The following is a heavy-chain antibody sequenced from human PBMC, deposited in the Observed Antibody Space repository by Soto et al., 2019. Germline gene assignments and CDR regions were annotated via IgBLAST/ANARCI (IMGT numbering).Heavy chain of an antibody. J-gene: IGHJ3*02. CDR3: AREYWTQGVRPHSPTSFDI. CDR1: GGTFSSYA. V-gene: IGHV1-69*13. Sequence: ASVKVSCKASGGTFSSYAISWVRQAPGQGLKWMGGIIPIFGTANYAQKFQGRVTITADESTSTAYMALRSLRTEDTAEYYYAREYWTQGVRPHSPTSFDIWGQGTMVA. D-gene: IGHD2-8*01. CDR2: IIPIFGTA.